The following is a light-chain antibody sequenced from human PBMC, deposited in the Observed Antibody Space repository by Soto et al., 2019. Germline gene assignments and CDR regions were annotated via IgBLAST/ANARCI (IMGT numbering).Light chain of an antibody. V-gene: IGKV1-39*01. CDR1: QSISSY. J-gene: IGKJ4*01. CDR2: AAS. CDR3: QRSFSTPLT. Sequence: DIQMTQSPSSLSASVGDRVTITCRASQSISSYLNWYQQKPGKAPKLLIYAASSLQSGVPSRFSGSGSGTDFTLTISSLQPEDFATYYCQRSFSTPLTFGGGIKVEIK.